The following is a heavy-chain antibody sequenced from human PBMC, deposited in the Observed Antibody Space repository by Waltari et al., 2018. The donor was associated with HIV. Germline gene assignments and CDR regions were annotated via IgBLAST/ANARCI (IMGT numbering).Heavy chain of an antibody. V-gene: IGHV4-39*01. J-gene: IGHJ2*01. CDR1: GGSVSSSSYF. CDR3: ARHALRVGAAYWNFDL. CDR2: IYYTGRA. Sequence: QLQLQESGPGLVKPSETLSLTCTVSGGSVSSSSYFWGWIRQPPGKGLEWVGRIYYTGRAYYNPALKSRVTISVDTSKNQFYLKVTSVTAADTAVYYCARHALRVGAAYWNFDLWGRGTLVTVSS. D-gene: IGHD1-26*01.